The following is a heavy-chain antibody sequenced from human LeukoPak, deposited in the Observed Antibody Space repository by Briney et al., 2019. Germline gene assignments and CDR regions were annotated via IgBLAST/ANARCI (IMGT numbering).Heavy chain of an antibody. J-gene: IGHJ4*02. CDR3: AKDLLGVAAGNY. CDR2: ISGSGGDT. D-gene: IGHD6-13*01. V-gene: IGHV3-23*01. CDR1: GFTFSNYG. Sequence: GGSLRLSCVASGFTFSNYGMNWVRQAPGKGLEWVSGISGSGGDTYYADSVKGRFTISRDNSKSTLYLQMNSLRAEDTAVYSFAKDLLGVAAGNYWGQGTLVTVSS.